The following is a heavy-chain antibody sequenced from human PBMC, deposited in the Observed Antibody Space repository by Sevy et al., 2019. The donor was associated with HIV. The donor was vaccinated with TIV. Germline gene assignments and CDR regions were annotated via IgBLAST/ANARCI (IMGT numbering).Heavy chain of an antibody. Sequence: GGSLRLSCAASGFTFSSYSMNWVRQAPGKGLEWVSSISSSSSYIYYADSVKGRFTISRDNAKNSLYLQMNSLRAEDTAVYYCAGVRYEGSGCDYWGQGTLVTVSS. D-gene: IGHD6-19*01. J-gene: IGHJ4*02. CDR2: ISSSSSYI. CDR3: AGVRYEGSGCDY. V-gene: IGHV3-21*01. CDR1: GFTFSSYS.